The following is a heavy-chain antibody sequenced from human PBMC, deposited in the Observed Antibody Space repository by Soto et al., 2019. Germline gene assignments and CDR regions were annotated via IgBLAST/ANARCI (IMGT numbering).Heavy chain of an antibody. CDR2: IYWNDDK. J-gene: IGHJ6*02. CDR3: AHSRPAAKHLVRFYYYAMDV. CDR1: GLSLSTRGVG. Sequence: QITLTESGPTLVKPTQTLTLTCTFSGLSLSTRGVGVAWIRQPPGKALEWLALIYWNDDKRYSPSLKNRLSIAKDTSKNQVVLTLTNMDPADTATYYCAHSRPAAKHLVRFYYYAMDVWGQGTTVTVSS. D-gene: IGHD2-2*01. V-gene: IGHV2-5*01.